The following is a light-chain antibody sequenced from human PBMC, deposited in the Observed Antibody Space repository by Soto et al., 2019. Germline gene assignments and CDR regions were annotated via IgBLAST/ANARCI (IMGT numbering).Light chain of an antibody. CDR3: QQRSNWPRWT. J-gene: IGKJ1*01. V-gene: IGKV3-11*01. Sequence: EIVLTQSPATLSLSPGERATLSCRASQSVRSYLAWYQQKPGQAPRLLIYDASNRATGIPARFSGSGSGTDFTLTISSLEPEDVAVYDCQQRSNWPRWTVGQGTKVEIK. CDR1: QSVRSY. CDR2: DAS.